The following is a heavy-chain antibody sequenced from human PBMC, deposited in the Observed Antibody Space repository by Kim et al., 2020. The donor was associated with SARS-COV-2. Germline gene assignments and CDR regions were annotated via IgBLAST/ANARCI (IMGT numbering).Heavy chain of an antibody. V-gene: IGHV4-34*01. D-gene: IGHD3-10*01. Sequence: KSRVTISVDTSKNQFSLKLSSVTAADTAVYYCAAAGRMVRGGYYYYGMDVWGQGTTVTVSS. CDR3: AAAGRMVRGGYYYYGMDV. J-gene: IGHJ6*02.